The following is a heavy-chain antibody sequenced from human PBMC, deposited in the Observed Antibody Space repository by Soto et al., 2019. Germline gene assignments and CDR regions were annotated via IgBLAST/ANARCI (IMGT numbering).Heavy chain of an antibody. V-gene: IGHV1-8*01. Sequence: QVQLVQSGAEVKKPGASVKVSCKASGYTFTSYDINWVRQATGQGLEWMGWMNPNSGNTGYAQKFQGRVTMTRNTSISTAYRELSSLRSEDTAVYYCAREGRSWGDQNYYYYMDVWGKGTTVTVSS. CDR3: AREGRSWGDQNYYYYMDV. J-gene: IGHJ6*03. D-gene: IGHD1-26*01. CDR2: MNPNSGNT. CDR1: GYTFTSYD.